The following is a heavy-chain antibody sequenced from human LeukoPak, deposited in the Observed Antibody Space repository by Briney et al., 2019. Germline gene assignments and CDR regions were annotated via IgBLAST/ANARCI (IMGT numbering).Heavy chain of an antibody. CDR1: GFTFSGFG. D-gene: IGHD3-10*01. V-gene: IGHV3-30*18. CDR3: AKKFSYGSGAGDALDI. J-gene: IGHJ3*02. CDR2: ISYDGSLK. Sequence: GGSLRLSCAASGFTFSGFGMHWVRQAPGKGLEWVAVISYDGSLKHYLDSVKGRFTISRDNSKNTVVLQMDSPRVEDTAIYYCAKKFSYGSGAGDALDIWGHGTLVTVSS.